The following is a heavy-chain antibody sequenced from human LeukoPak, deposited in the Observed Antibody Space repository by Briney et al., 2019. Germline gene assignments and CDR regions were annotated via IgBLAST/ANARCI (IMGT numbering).Heavy chain of an antibody. Sequence: GGSLRLSCVASGFTFSSYWIHWVRQAPGKGLVWVSRINSGGSSTSYADSVKGRFTISRDNAKNTLYLQMNSRRAEDTAVYYCASGRAASGLYCDFWGQGTLVTVSS. CDR3: ASGRAASGLYCDF. CDR1: GFTFSSYW. D-gene: IGHD3-10*01. J-gene: IGHJ4*02. CDR2: INSGGSST. V-gene: IGHV3-74*01.